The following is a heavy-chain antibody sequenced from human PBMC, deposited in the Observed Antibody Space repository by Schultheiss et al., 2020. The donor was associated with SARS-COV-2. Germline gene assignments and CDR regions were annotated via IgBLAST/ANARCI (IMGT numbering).Heavy chain of an antibody. CDR3: ARDSDFWSGYYFDY. D-gene: IGHD3-3*01. CDR2: ISSSSSYT. V-gene: IGHV3-21*05. CDR1: GFTFDTYA. J-gene: IGHJ4*02. Sequence: GESLKISCAVSGFTFDTYAMNWVRQAPGRGLEWVSYISSSSSYTNYADSVKGRFTISRDNSKNTLYLQMNSLRAEDTAVYYCARDSDFWSGYYFDYWGQGTLVTVSS.